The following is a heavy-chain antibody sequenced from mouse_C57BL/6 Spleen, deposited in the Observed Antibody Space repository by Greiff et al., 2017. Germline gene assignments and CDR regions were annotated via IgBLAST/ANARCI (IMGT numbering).Heavy chain of an antibody. Sequence: QVHVKQSGTELVKPGASVKLSCKASGYTFTSYWMHWVKQRPGQGLEWIGNINPSNGGTNYNEKFKSKATLTVDKSSSTAYMQLSSLTSEDSAVYYCARRLGRDYFDYWGQGTTLTVSS. J-gene: IGHJ2*01. D-gene: IGHD4-1*01. CDR2: INPSNGGT. CDR3: ARRLGRDYFDY. CDR1: GYTFTSYW. V-gene: IGHV1-53*01.